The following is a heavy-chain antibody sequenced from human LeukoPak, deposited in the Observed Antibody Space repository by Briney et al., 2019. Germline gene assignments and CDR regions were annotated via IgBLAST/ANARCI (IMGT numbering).Heavy chain of an antibody. D-gene: IGHD2-21*02. CDR3: ASSVVTAFDY. V-gene: IGHV3-74*01. CDR1: GFTLSSYW. Sequence: GGSLRLSCAASGFTLSSYWMHWVRQAPGKGLLWVSRINSDGSSTSYADSVKGRFTISRDNAKNTLYLQMNSLRAEDTAVYYCASSVVTAFDYWGQGTLGTVSS. J-gene: IGHJ4*02. CDR2: INSDGSST.